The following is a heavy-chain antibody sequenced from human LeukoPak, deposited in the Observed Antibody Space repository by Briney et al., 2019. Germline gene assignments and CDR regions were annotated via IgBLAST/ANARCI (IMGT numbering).Heavy chain of an antibody. V-gene: IGHV4-61*02. CDR1: GGSISSGSYY. J-gene: IGHJ3*02. D-gene: IGHD5-18*01. Sequence: MPSETLSLTCTVSGGSISSGSYYWRWIRQPAGKGLEWIGRIYTSGSTNYNPSLQSRVTISVDTSKNQFSLKLSSVTAADTAVYYCAREGEYTYGFDAFDIWGQGTMVTVSS. CDR3: AREGEYTYGFDAFDI. CDR2: IYTSGST.